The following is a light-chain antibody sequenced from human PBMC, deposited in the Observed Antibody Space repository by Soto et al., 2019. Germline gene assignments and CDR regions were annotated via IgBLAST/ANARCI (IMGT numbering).Light chain of an antibody. V-gene: IGKV3-20*01. CDR2: DTS. J-gene: IGKJ3*01. CDR1: QSVDSNF. Sequence: EIVLTQSPGTLSLSPGERATLSCRASQSVDSNFLAWYQQKGGQAPRILMYDTSTRATGVPDRFSGSGSGTDFILTIDRLEPEDVAVYFCQQYGNSPLFTFGHGTRVDLK. CDR3: QQYGNSPLFT.